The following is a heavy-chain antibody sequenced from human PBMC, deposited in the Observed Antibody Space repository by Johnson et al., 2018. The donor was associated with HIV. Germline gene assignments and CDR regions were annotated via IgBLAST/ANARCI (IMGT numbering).Heavy chain of an antibody. CDR2: INSDGSST. J-gene: IGHJ3*02. CDR3: SRHYGWGVHWDACDI. V-gene: IGHV3-74*02. CDR1: GFTFSDYY. D-gene: IGHD3-10*01. Sequence: MLLVESGGGLVKPGGSLRLSCAASGFTFSDYYMSWIRQAPGKGLVWVSRINSDGSSTNYADSVKGRFTISRDNAKNTLYLQMSSLRAEDTAGYYCSRHYGWGVHWDACDIWGQGTMVTVST.